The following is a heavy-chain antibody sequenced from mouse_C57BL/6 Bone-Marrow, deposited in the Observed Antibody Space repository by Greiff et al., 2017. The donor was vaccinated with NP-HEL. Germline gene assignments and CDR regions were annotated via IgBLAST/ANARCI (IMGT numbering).Heavy chain of an antibody. CDR1: GFTFSDFY. CDR3: ARDAGDGYLDY. J-gene: IGHJ2*01. Sequence: EVMLVESGGGLVQSGRSLRLSCATSGFTFSDFYMEWVRQAPGQGLEWIAASRTKANDYTTEYSASVKGRFIVSRDTSQSILYLQMNALRAEDTAIYYCARDAGDGYLDYWGQGTTLTVSS. D-gene: IGHD2-3*01. CDR2: SRTKANDYTT. V-gene: IGHV7-1*01.